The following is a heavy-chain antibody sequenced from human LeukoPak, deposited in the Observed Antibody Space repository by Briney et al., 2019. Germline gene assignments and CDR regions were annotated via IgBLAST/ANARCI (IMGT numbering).Heavy chain of an antibody. CDR3: ARHSNDLLWFGEPSGGWFDP. CDR2: IYPGDSDT. D-gene: IGHD3-10*01. Sequence: GASLQISCKGSGYSFTSYWIGWVRPLPGKGLEWMGIIYPGDSDTRYSPSFQGQVTISADKSISTAYLQWSSLKASDTAMYYCARHSNDLLWFGEPSGGWFDPWGQGTLVTVSS. CDR1: GYSFTSYW. J-gene: IGHJ5*02. V-gene: IGHV5-51*01.